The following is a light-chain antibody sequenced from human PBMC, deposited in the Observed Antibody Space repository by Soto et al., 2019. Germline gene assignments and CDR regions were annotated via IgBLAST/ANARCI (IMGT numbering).Light chain of an antibody. J-gene: IGKJ4*01. CDR3: QQYDDSPLT. CDR1: QSLLYSPNNRNY. CDR2: LAS. Sequence: DIVLTQSPDSLAVSLGERATINCKSSQSLLYSPNNRNYLGWYQQKHVQPPKLLINLASNRESGVPDRFSGSGSGTDFTLTINGRQAEDVAVYYCQQYDDSPLTFGGGTKVAIK. V-gene: IGKV4-1*01.